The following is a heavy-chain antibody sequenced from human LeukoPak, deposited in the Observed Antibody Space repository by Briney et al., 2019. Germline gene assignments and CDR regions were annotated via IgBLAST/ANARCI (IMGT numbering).Heavy chain of an antibody. CDR1: GYTFTIYA. CDR2: VNAGNGNT. Sequence: ASVTVSFTASGYTFTIYAMHWVRQAPGQRLEWMGWVNAGNGNTKYSQKFQGRVTITRDTSASTAYMELSSLRSEDTAVYYCARDRGIAVAGPLFDPWGQGTLVTVSS. CDR3: ARDRGIAVAGPLFDP. V-gene: IGHV1-3*01. J-gene: IGHJ5*02. D-gene: IGHD6-19*01.